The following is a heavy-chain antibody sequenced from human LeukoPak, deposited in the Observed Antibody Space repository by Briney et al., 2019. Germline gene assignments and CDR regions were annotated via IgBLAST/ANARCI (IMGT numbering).Heavy chain of an antibody. Sequence: PGGSLRLSCAASGFTFSSYWMHWVRQAPGKGLVWVSRINSDGSSTSYADSVKGRFTISRDNAKNTLYLQMNSLRAEDTAVYYCAREVRRSRGPGWFDPWGQGTLVTVSS. D-gene: IGHD5-12*01. CDR1: GFTFSSYW. J-gene: IGHJ5*02. CDR2: INSDGSST. V-gene: IGHV3-74*01. CDR3: AREVRRSRGPGWFDP.